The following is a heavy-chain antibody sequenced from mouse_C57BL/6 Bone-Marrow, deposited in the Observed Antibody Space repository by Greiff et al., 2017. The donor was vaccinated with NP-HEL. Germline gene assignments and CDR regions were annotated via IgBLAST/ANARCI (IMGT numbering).Heavy chain of an antibody. V-gene: IGHV1-61*01. J-gene: IGHJ1*03. CDR1: GYTFTSYW. Sequence: VQLQQPGAELVRPGSSVKLSCKASGYTFTSYWMDWVKQRPGQGLEWIGNIYPSDSETHYNQKFKDKATLTVDKSSSTAYMQLSSLTSEDSAVYYCARVIYRYFDVWGTGTTVTVSS. CDR3: ARVIYRYFDV. CDR2: IYPSDSET. D-gene: IGHD1-1*01.